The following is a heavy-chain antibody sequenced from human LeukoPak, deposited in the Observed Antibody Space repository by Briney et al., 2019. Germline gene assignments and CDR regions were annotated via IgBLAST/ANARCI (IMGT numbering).Heavy chain of an antibody. V-gene: IGHV4-34*01. Sequence: SETLSLTCAVYGGSFSGYYWSWIRQPPGKGLEGIGEINHSGSTNYNPSLKSRVTISVDTSKNQFSLKLSSVTAADTAVYYCARGCFSSGWYRRDYFDYWGQGTLVTVSS. CDR2: INHSGST. CDR1: GGSFSGYY. CDR3: ARGCFSSGWYRRDYFDY. J-gene: IGHJ4*02. D-gene: IGHD6-19*01.